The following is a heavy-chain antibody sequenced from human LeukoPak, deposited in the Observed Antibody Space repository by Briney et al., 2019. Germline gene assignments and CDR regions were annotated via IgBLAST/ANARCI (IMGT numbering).Heavy chain of an antibody. CDR3: ARGGGSHCDSTSCYVFDF. J-gene: IGHJ4*02. V-gene: IGHV4-59*01. Sequence: SETLSLTCTVSGGSISSYFWSWIRQPPGKGLEWIGCIYNTGSTNYNPSLKSRVTVSADTSKNQFSLKLSSVTAADTAVYYCARGGGSHCDSTSCYVFDFWGQGTLVTVSS. CDR1: GGSISSYF. D-gene: IGHD2-2*01. CDR2: IYNTGST.